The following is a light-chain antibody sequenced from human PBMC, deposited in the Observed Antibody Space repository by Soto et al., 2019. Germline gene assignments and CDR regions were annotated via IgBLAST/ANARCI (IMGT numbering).Light chain of an antibody. Sequence: AIQMTQSPSSLSASVGDRVTITCRASQGIRNDLDWFQQKPGKAPKLLIYAASNLQSGVPARFSGSGSGTEFTLTISSLQPEDFATYYCLQKYFYPFTFGPGTKVYIK. J-gene: IGKJ3*01. V-gene: IGKV1-6*01. CDR1: QGIRND. CDR3: LQKYFYPFT. CDR2: AAS.